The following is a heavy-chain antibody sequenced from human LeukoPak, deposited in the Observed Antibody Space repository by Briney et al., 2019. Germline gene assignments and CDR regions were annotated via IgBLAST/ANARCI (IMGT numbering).Heavy chain of an antibody. CDR2: IRYDGSNK. J-gene: IGHJ4*02. CDR3: AKDSWEVGATSEIDY. V-gene: IGHV3-30*02. Sequence: GGSLRLSCAASGFTFSSYGMHWVRQAPGKGLEWVAFIRYDGSNKYYADSVKGRFTISRDNSKNTLYLQMNSLRVEDTAVYYCAKDSWEVGATSEIDYWGQGTLVTVSS. D-gene: IGHD1-26*01. CDR1: GFTFSSYG.